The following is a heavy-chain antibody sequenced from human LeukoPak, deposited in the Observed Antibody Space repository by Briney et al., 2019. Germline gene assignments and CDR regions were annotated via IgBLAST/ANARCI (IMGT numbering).Heavy chain of an antibody. CDR3: VKSPGSGWPV. Sequence: GGSLRLSCAASGFTFSNFAMHWVRQAPGKGLEYLSAIYSGGSRTYYADSVKGRFTISRDNSKNTLYFEMSSLRVEDTAVYYCVKSPGSGWPVWGQGTLLTVSS. V-gene: IGHV3-64D*06. J-gene: IGHJ4*02. D-gene: IGHD6-19*01. CDR2: IYSGGSRT. CDR1: GFTFSNFA.